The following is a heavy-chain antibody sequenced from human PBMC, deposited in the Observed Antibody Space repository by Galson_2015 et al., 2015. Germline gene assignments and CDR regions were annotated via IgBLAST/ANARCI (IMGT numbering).Heavy chain of an antibody. D-gene: IGHD3-10*02. V-gene: IGHV3-30*18. J-gene: IGHJ6*02. CDR3: AKEGGFCAGTSFGRFYYYGMDV. Sequence: SLRLSCAASGFTFNYYGLHWVRQAPGKGLEWVALISYDGSDRHYGNSVKGRFTISRDNSQDTLYLQMDSLRDDDTAVYYCAKEGGFCAGTSFGRFYYYGMDVWGQGTTVTVSS. CDR1: GFTFNYYG. CDR2: ISYDGSDR.